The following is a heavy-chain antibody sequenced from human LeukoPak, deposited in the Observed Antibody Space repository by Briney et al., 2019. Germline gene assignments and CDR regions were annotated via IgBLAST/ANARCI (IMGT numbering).Heavy chain of an antibody. CDR3: ARELITYGSGSYYRY. D-gene: IGHD3-10*01. V-gene: IGHV3-33*01. Sequence: GGSLRLSCAASGFTFSSYGMHGVRQAPGKGLEWVAVIWYDGSNKYYADSVKGRFTISRDNSKNTLYLQMNSLRAEDTAVYYCARELITYGSGSYYRYWGQGTLVTVSS. CDR1: GFTFSSYG. J-gene: IGHJ4*02. CDR2: IWYDGSNK.